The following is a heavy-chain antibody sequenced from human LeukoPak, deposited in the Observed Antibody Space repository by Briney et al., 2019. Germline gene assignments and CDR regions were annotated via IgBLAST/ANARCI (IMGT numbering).Heavy chain of an antibody. CDR1: GFTFSADS. CDR3: ARDRRGYNYGPFDY. CDR2: ISSRGRNI. D-gene: IGHD5-18*01. Sequence: GGSLRLSCAASGFTFSADSMNGVRQAPGKGLVWVSYISSRGRNIDYADSVKGRFTISRDNAKNTLNLQMNSLRDEDTAVYSGARDRRGYNYGPFDYWGQGTLVTVSS. J-gene: IGHJ4*02. V-gene: IGHV3-48*02.